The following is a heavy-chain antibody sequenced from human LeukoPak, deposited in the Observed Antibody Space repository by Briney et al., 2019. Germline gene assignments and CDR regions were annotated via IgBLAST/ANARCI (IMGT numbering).Heavy chain of an antibody. J-gene: IGHJ3*02. CDR2: IYYSGTT. CDR1: GGSMKSYY. CDR3: ARKYWDAFDI. Sequence: PSETRSLTCTVSGGSMKSYYWSWIRQPPGKELEWIGNIYYSGTTNYSPSVRSRVTISVDTSKNQFSLKLSSVTDADTAAYYCARKYWDAFDIWGQGTKVTVSS. D-gene: IGHD2/OR15-2a*01. V-gene: IGHV4-59*08.